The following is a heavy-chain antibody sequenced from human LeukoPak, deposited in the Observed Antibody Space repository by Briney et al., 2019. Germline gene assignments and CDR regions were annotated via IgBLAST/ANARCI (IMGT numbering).Heavy chain of an antibody. D-gene: IGHD3-3*01. V-gene: IGHV4-61*02. CDR2: IYTNGRT. J-gene: IGHJ3*02. CDR3: ARQRSRDDFWSFLDAFDI. CDR1: GGSISSGSYF. Sequence: SQTLSLTCTVSGGSISSGSYFWSWIRQSAGKGLEWIGRIYTNGRTNYNPSLKSRLTISVDTSKNQLSLRLSSVTAADTAVYYCARQRSRDDFWSFLDAFDIWGKGTMVTVSS.